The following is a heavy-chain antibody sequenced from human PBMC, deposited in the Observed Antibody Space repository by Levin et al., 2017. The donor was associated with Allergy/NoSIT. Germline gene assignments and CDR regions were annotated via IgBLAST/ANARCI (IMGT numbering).Heavy chain of an antibody. J-gene: IGHJ4*01. V-gene: IGHV5-51*01. Sequence: KVSCEASGYSFNTYWIGWVRQLPGERLEWIGIIYPTDSDTRYSPSFQGQVTISVDKSISTAYLQWSSLKASDTAMYYCARPSHNHVMEYWGHGTLVTVSS. D-gene: IGHD1-14*01. CDR2: IYPTDSDT. CDR1: GYSFNTYW. CDR3: ARPSHNHVMEY.